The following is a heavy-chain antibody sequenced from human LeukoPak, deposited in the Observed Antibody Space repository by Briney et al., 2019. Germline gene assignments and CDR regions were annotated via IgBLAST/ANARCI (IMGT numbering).Heavy chain of an antibody. D-gene: IGHD6-13*01. CDR1: GYTLTELS. Sequence: ASVKVSCKVSGYTLTELSMHWVRHAPGKGLEGMGGFDPEDDETIYDKKFQGRVQMTEDKYNDQAYMELRSLRSEDTAVYYCATGPQAAAGRVDAFDLWGQGPMVTVSS. J-gene: IGHJ3*01. CDR2: FDPEDDET. CDR3: ATGPQAAAGRVDAFDL. V-gene: IGHV1-24*01.